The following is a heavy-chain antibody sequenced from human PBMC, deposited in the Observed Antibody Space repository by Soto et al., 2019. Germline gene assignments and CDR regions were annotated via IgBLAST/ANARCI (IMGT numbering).Heavy chain of an antibody. J-gene: IGHJ6*02. D-gene: IGHD2-15*01. CDR1: GVTFSSYA. CDR3: ASVVVVAASFYYGMDV. V-gene: IGHV1-69*06. Sequence: GASVKVSCKASGVTFSSYAISWVRQAPGQGLEWMGGIIPIFGTANYAQKFQGRVTITADKSTSTAYMELSSLRSEDTAVYYCASVVVVAASFYYGMDVWGQGTTVTVSS. CDR2: IIPIFGTA.